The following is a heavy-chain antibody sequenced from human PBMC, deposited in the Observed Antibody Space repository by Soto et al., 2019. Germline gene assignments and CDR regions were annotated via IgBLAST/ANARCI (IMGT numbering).Heavy chain of an antibody. CDR2: IYHSGST. Sequence: PSETLSLTCAVSGGSISSGGYSWSWIRQSPGKGLEWIGYIYHSGSTYYNPSLKSRVTISVDRSKNQFSLKLSSVTAAVTAVYFCARVRRGMATIAELGQKGPFDYWGQGTLVTVSS. J-gene: IGHJ4*02. V-gene: IGHV4-30-2*06. CDR1: GGSISSGGYS. CDR3: ARVRRGMATIAELGQKGPFDY. D-gene: IGHD5-12*01.